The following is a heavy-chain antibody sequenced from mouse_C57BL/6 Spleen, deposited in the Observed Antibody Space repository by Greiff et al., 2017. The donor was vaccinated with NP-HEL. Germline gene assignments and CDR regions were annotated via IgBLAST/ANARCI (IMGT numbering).Heavy chain of an antibody. D-gene: IGHD4-1*01. CDR3: AIPRDWGEGDFDY. V-gene: IGHV1-74*01. J-gene: IGHJ2*01. Sequence: QVQLQQPGAELVKPGASVKVSCKASGYTFTSYWMHWVKQRPGQGLEWIGRIHPSDSDTNYNQKFKGKATLTVAKSSSTAYMQLSSLTSEDSAVYYCAIPRDWGEGDFDYWGQGTTLTVSS. CDR2: IHPSDSDT. CDR1: GYTFTSYW.